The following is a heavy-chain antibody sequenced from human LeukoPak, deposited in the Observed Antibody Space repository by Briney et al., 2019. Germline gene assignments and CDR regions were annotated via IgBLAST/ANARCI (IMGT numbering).Heavy chain of an antibody. CDR3: ARDRGGAYDSSGYLDD. J-gene: IGHJ4*02. D-gene: IGHD3-22*01. CDR1: GGSFSGYY. V-gene: IGHV4-34*01. CDR2: INHSGGT. Sequence: SETLSLTCAVYGGSFSGYYWSWIRQPPGKGLEWIGEINHSGGTNYNPSLKSRVTISVDTSKNQFSLKLSSVTAAHTAVYYCARDRGGAYDSSGYLDDWGQGTLVTVSS.